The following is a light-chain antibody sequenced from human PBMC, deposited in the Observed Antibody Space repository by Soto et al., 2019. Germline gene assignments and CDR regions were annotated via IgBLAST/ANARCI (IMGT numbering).Light chain of an antibody. CDR2: DAS. J-gene: IGKJ4*01. CDR3: QQRCNWPPVT. CDR1: LSVSGR. V-gene: IGKV3-11*01. Sequence: EIVLTQSTDTLSLSTGERATLSCRASLSVSGRVAWYQQKPGKPPRLLIYDASDRSTGIQARFSGSGSGTDFTLTIRSLEPEDCAVYYCQQRCNWPPVTFGGGTKGEIK.